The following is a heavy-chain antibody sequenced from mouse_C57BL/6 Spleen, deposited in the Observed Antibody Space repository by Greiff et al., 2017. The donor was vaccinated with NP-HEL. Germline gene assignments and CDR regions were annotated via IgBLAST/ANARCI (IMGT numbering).Heavy chain of an antibody. D-gene: IGHD1-1*01. Sequence: QVQLQQPGAELVMPGASVKLSCKASGYTFTSYWMHWVKQRPGQGLEWIGEIDPSDSYTNYNQKFKGKSTLTVDKSYSTAYMQLSSLTSEDSAVYYCARSAGSSSWFAYWGQGTLVTVSA. J-gene: IGHJ3*01. CDR1: GYTFTSYW. V-gene: IGHV1-69*01. CDR2: IDPSDSYT. CDR3: ARSAGSSSWFAY.